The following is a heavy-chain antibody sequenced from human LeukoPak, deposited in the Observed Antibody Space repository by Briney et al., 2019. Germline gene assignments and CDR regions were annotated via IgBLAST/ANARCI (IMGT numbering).Heavy chain of an antibody. Sequence: GGSLRLSCAASGFTFTNAWMTWVRQAPGKGLEWVGRLKSKTHDETTDYAAPVKGRFTISRDDSKNTVYLQMNSLKTEDTAVYYCTIGTYYYGSDSYRGYYFDYWGQGTLVTVSS. CDR2: LKSKTHDETT. CDR3: TIGTYYYGSDSYRGYYFDY. J-gene: IGHJ4*02. D-gene: IGHD3-10*01. CDR1: GFTFTNAW. V-gene: IGHV3-15*01.